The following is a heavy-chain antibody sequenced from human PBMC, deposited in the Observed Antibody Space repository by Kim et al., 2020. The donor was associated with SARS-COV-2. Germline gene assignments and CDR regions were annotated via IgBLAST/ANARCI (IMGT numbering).Heavy chain of an antibody. Sequence: SETLSLTCAVYGGSFSGYYWSWIRQPPGKGLEWIGEINHSGSTNYNPSLKSRVTISVDTSKNQFSLKLSSVTAADTAVYYCARGYYDYVWGSYRYNYFDYWGQGTLVTVSS. CDR1: GGSFSGYY. CDR3: ARGYYDYVWGSYRYNYFDY. V-gene: IGHV4-34*01. J-gene: IGHJ4*02. D-gene: IGHD3-16*02. CDR2: INHSGST.